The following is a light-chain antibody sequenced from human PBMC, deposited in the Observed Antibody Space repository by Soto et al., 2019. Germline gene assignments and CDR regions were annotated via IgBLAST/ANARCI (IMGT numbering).Light chain of an antibody. Sequence: PGDRATLSCRASQSVATNYLAWYQQKPGQAPRLLIYGASSRATGIPDRFSGSGFATDFTLTISRLEPEDFAVYYCQQFGSSPPKYTFGQGTKLEIK. CDR2: GAS. CDR1: QSVATNY. CDR3: QQFGSSPPKYT. J-gene: IGKJ2*01. V-gene: IGKV3-20*01.